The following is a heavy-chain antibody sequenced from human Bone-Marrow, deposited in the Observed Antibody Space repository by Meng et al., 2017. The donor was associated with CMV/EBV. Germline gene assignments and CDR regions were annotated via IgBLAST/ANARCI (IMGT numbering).Heavy chain of an antibody. J-gene: IGHJ5*02. Sequence: QVPRQGSGPGLVKPSRTLSLTCTVSGGSIRRWDYYWSWIRQPPGKGLEWIGYIYYSGSTYYTPSLKSRVTISVDTSKNQFSLKLSSVTAADTAVYYCARVSGLELGEVWFDPWGQGTLVTVSS. CDR1: GGSIRRWDYY. D-gene: IGHD1-7*01. CDR3: ARVSGLELGEVWFDP. CDR2: IYYSGST. V-gene: IGHV4-30-4*08.